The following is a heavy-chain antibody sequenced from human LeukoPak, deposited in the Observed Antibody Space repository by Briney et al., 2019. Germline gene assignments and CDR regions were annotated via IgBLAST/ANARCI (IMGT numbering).Heavy chain of an antibody. D-gene: IGHD3-3*01. V-gene: IGHV1-46*01. Sequence: ASVKVSCKASGYTFTSYYMHWVRQAPGQGREGMGIINPCGGSKSYAQKFQGRVTMTRDTATSTVYMELSSLRCWDPAVYYCARNRWSERDFGAFDYWGQGTLVTVSS. CDR1: GYTFTSYY. CDR2: INPCGGSK. J-gene: IGHJ4*02. CDR3: ARNRWSERDFGAFDY.